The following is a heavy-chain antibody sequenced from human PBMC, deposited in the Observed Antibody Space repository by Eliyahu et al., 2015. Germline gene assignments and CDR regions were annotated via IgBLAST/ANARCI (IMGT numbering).Heavy chain of an antibody. D-gene: IGHD3-10*01. CDR2: IIPILGRT. CDR1: GGTFSSDA. Sequence: QVQLVQSGAEVEKPGSSVKVSCRASGGTFSSDAVSWVRQAPGQGLEWMGRIIPILGRTNYAQKFQGRVTFTAATSTSTAYMELSSLTSEDTAVYYCARGELRYYGLDVWGQGTAVTVSS. V-gene: IGHV1-69*04. J-gene: IGHJ6*02. CDR3: ARGELRYYGLDV.